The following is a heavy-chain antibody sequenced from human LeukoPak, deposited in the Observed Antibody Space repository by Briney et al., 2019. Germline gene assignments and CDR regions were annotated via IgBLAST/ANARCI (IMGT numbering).Heavy chain of an antibody. Sequence: GSLRLSCAASGFTFSSYWMSWIRQPPGKGLEWIGYIYYSGSTNYNPSLKSRVTISVDTSKNQFSLKLSSVTAADTAVYYCARDHPSLGLWGQGTLVTVSS. CDR2: IYYSGST. J-gene: IGHJ4*02. CDR1: GFTFSSYW. CDR3: ARDHPSLGL. V-gene: IGHV4-59*01.